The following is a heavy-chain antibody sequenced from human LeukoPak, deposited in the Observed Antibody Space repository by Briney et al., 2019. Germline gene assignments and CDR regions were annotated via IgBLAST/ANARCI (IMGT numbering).Heavy chain of an antibody. CDR3: ARDYGDYSGSDAFDI. CDR1: GGSISSSSYY. Sequence: SKTLSLTCTVSGGSISSSSYYWGWIRQPPGKGLGWIGSIYYSGSTYYNPSLKSRVTISVDTSKHQFSLKLSSVTAADTAVYYCARDYGDYSGSDAFDIWGQGTMVTVSS. D-gene: IGHD4-17*01. V-gene: IGHV4-39*07. J-gene: IGHJ3*02. CDR2: IYYSGST.